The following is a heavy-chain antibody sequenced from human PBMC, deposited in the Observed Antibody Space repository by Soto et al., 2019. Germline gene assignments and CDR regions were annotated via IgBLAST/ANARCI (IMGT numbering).Heavy chain of an antibody. CDR2: IYYSGST. J-gene: IGHJ5*02. CDR1: GGSISSYY. V-gene: IGHV4-59*01. Sequence: SETLSLTCTVSGGSISSYYWSWIRQPPGKGLEWIGYIYYSGSTNYNPSLKSRVTISVDTSKNQFSLKLSSVTAADTAVYYCARVIAVAGNWFDPWGQGTLVTVSS. CDR3: ARVIAVAGNWFDP. D-gene: IGHD6-19*01.